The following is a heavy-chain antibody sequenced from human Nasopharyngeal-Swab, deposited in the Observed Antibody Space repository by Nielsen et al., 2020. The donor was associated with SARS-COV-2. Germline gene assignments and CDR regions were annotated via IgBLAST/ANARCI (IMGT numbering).Heavy chain of an antibody. CDR2: IHYTGYT. CDR3: ASSAVVANINGWFDP. V-gene: IGHV4-31*02. D-gene: IGHD5-12*01. Sequence: WIRQPPGKGLEWIGYIHYTGYTFYNPSLESRLIISLDTSQNQSSLKLSSVTAADTAVYYCASSAVVANINGWFDPWGQGTLVTVSS. J-gene: IGHJ5*02.